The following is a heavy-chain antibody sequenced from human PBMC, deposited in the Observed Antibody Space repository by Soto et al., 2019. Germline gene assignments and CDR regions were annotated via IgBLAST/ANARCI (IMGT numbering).Heavy chain of an antibody. J-gene: IGHJ4*02. D-gene: IGHD3-22*01. CDR1: GGSFSGYY. Sequence: SETLSLTCAVYGGSFSGYYWSWIRQPPGKGLEWIGEINHSGSTNYNPSLKSRVTISVDTSKNQFSLKLSSVTAADTAVYYCARGPSYYYDSSGYYYSPYLDYRGQGTLVTVSS. V-gene: IGHV4-34*01. CDR3: ARGPSYYYDSSGYYYSPYLDY. CDR2: INHSGST.